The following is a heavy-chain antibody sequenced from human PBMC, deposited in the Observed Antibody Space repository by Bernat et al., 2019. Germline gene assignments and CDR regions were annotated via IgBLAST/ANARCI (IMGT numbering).Heavy chain of an antibody. J-gene: IGHJ4*02. CDR2: ISYDGSNK. V-gene: IGHV3-30*01. Sequence: QVQLVESGGGVVQPGRSLRLSCAASGFTFRSYAMHWVRQAPGKGLEWVAVISYDGSNKYYADSVKGRFTISRDNSKNTLYLQMNSLRAEDTAVYYCARGRETGIAGLSSLDYWGQGTLVTVSS. D-gene: IGHD6-13*01. CDR1: GFTFRSYA. CDR3: ARGRETGIAGLSSLDY.